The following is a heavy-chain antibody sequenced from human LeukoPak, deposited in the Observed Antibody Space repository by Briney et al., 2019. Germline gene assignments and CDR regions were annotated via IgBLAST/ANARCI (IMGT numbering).Heavy chain of an antibody. D-gene: IGHD6-13*01. CDR2: IYHSGST. Sequence: KPSETLSLTCTVSGYSISSSYYWGWIRQPPGKGLEWIGSIYHSGSTYYNPSLKSRVTISVDTSKNQFSLKLSSVTAADTAVYYCARTYSSSGYYYYYMDVWGKGTTVTVSS. CDR1: GYSISSSYY. J-gene: IGHJ6*03. V-gene: IGHV4-38-2*02. CDR3: ARTYSSSGYYYYYMDV.